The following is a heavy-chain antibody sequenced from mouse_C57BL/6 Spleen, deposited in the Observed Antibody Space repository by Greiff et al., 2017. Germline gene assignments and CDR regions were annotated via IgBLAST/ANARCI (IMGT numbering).Heavy chain of an antibody. V-gene: IGHV1-80*01. Sequence: QVQLKESGAELVKPGASVKISCKASGYAFSSYWMNWVKQRPGKGLEWIGQIYPGDGDTNYNGKFKGKATLTADKSSSTAYMQLSSLTSEDSAVYFCARPYDYSYYFDYWGQGTTLTVSS. CDR2: IYPGDGDT. CDR3: ARPYDYSYYFDY. D-gene: IGHD2-4*01. J-gene: IGHJ2*01. CDR1: GYAFSSYW.